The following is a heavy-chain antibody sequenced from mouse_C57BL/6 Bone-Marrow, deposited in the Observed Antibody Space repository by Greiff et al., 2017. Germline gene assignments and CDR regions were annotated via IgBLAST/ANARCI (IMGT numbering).Heavy chain of an antibody. CDR3: ARGVTTGFDAMDY. CDR2: ISSGSSTI. Sequence: EVKLMESGGGLVKPGGSLKLSCAASGFTFSDYGMHWVRQAPEKGLEWVAYISSGSSTIYYADTVKGRFTISRDNAKNTLFLQMTSLRSEDTAMYYCARGVTTGFDAMDYWGQGTSVTVSS. D-gene: IGHD2-2*01. V-gene: IGHV5-17*01. CDR1: GFTFSDYG. J-gene: IGHJ4*01.